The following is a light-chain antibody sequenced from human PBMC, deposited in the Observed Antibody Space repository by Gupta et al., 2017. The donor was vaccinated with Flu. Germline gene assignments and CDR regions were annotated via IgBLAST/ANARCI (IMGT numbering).Light chain of an antibody. V-gene: IGKV1-39*01. CDR3: QQSDSNPYT. Sequence: PSSLSASVGARVTITCRASQNIINYLNWYQQKPGKAPKLLIYAASSLRSGVPSRFSGSSSGTDFTLTIGSLRPEDFATYYCQQSDSNPYTFGQGTKLEIK. CDR1: QNIINY. J-gene: IGKJ2*01. CDR2: AAS.